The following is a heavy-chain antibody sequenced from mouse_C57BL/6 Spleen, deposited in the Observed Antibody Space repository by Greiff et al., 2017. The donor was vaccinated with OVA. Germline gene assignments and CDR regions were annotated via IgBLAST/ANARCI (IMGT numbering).Heavy chain of an antibody. V-gene: IGHV5-16*01. CDR2: INYDGSST. J-gene: IGHJ2*01. Sequence: EVKLMESEGGLVQPGSSMKLSCTASGFTFSDYYMAWVRQVPEKGLEWVANINYDGSSTYYLDSLKSRFIISRDNAKNILYLQMSSLKSEDTATYYCAREDYYGSSYGFDYWGQGTTLTVSS. CDR1: GFTFSDYY. D-gene: IGHD1-1*01. CDR3: AREDYYGSSYGFDY.